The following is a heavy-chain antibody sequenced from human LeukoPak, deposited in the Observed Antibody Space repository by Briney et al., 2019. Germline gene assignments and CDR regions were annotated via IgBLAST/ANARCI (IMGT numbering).Heavy chain of an antibody. CDR2: IIPILGIA. J-gene: IGHJ4*02. Sequence: SVKVSCKASGGTFSSYAISWVRQAPGQGLEWMGRIIPILGIANYAQKFQGRVTITADKSTSTAYMELSSLRSEDTAVYYCASLVQSSGLDYWGQGTLVTVSS. CDR3: ASLVQSSGLDY. V-gene: IGHV1-69*04. D-gene: IGHD6-19*01. CDR1: GGTFSSYA.